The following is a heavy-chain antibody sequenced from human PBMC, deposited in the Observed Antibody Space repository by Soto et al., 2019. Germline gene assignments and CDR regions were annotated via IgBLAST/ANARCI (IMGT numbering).Heavy chain of an antibody. CDR3: ARAGRELCSGESCYSGLYGMDV. Sequence: SETLSLTCAVSGDSISSYYCMWIRQPPGKGLESIGYLYYGRSANYNPSLKSRVTLSVDTSTNQCSLTLSSMTAADTAVYYCARAGRELCSGESCYSGLYGMDVWGQGTTVT. V-gene: IGHV4-59*01. CDR1: GDSISSYY. CDR2: LYYGRSA. J-gene: IGHJ6*02. D-gene: IGHD2-15*01.